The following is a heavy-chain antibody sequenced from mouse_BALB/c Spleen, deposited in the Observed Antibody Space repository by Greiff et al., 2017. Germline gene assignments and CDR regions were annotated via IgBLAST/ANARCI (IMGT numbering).Heavy chain of an antibody. V-gene: IGHV2-5-1*01. CDR2: IWRGGST. Sequence: VQLQQSGPSLVQPSQSLSITCTVSGFSLTSYGVHWVRQSPGKGLEWLGVIWRGGSTDYNAAFMSRLSITKDNSKSQVFFKMNSLQADDTAIYYCAKNDGFLYAMDYWGQGTSVTVSS. CDR3: AKNDGFLYAMDY. CDR1: GFSLTSYG. J-gene: IGHJ4*01.